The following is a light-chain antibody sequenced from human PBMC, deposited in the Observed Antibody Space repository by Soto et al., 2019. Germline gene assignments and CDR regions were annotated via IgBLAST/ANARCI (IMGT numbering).Light chain of an antibody. CDR2: DAS. CDR1: QSVNSN. Sequence: EIVMTQSPATLSVSPGERATLSCRASQSVNSNLAWYRQKPGQAPRLLISDASTRATGVPARFSGSGSGTELTLTISSLQSEDSGIYCCQQYNFGPPLPFGGGTKVEIK. V-gene: IGKV3-15*01. J-gene: IGKJ4*01. CDR3: QQYNFGPPLP.